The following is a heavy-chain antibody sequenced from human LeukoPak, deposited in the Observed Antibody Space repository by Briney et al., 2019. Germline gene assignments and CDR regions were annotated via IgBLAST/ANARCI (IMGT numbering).Heavy chain of an antibody. CDR2: MNDSGST. Sequence: PSETLSLTCDVYRGSFSGYFWSWIRQTPGKGLEWLGEMNDSGSTNYNPSLKSRVTISVAVSKNQSSLRLTSVTAADTAVYYCARKGFVESTGWRGAFDVWGQGTMVTVSS. CDR3: ARKGFVESTGWRGAFDV. CDR1: RGSFSGYF. J-gene: IGHJ3*01. V-gene: IGHV4-34*01. D-gene: IGHD2-8*02.